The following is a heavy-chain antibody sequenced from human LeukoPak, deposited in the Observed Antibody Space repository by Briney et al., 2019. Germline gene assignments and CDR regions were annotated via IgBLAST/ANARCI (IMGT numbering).Heavy chain of an antibody. Sequence: ASVKVSSKVSGYTLTELSMHWVRQAPGKGLEWRGGFDPEDGETIYAQKFQGRVTMTEDTSTDTAYMELSSLRSEDTAVYYCATLGTMTTVVGDYWGQGTLVTVSS. CDR2: FDPEDGET. CDR1: GYTLTELS. J-gene: IGHJ4*02. D-gene: IGHD4-23*01. V-gene: IGHV1-24*01. CDR3: ATLGTMTTVVGDY.